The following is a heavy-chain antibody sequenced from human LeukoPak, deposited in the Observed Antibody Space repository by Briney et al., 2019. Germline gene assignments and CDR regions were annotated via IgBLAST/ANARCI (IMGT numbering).Heavy chain of an antibody. D-gene: IGHD2-2*01. V-gene: IGHV3-21*01. CDR1: GYTFRSYS. Sequence: AGGSLRLSCAASGYTFRSYSMNWVRQAPGKGLEWVSAIDPSSTYIYYADSVKGRFTISRDNAENSLYLQMNSLRVEDTAVYYCARAPTVLVGYCSSSSCQADYWGQGTLVTVSS. CDR2: IDPSSTYI. J-gene: IGHJ4*02. CDR3: ARAPTVLVGYCSSSSCQADY.